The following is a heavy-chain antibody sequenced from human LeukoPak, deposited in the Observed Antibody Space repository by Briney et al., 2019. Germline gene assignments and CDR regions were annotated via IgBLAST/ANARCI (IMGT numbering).Heavy chain of an antibody. V-gene: IGHV4-38-2*01. D-gene: IGHD2-2*01. Sequence: KSGGSLRLSCAASGFTFDDYGMSWVRHAPGKGLEWIGSIYYSGSTYYNPSLKSRVTISVDTSKNQFSLKLSSVTAADTAVYYCARRARFGSTDYWGQGTLVTVSS. CDR1: GFTFDDYG. J-gene: IGHJ4*02. CDR2: IYYSGST. CDR3: ARRARFGSTDY.